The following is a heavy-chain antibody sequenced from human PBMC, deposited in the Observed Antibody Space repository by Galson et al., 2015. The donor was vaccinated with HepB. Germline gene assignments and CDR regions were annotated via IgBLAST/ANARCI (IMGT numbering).Heavy chain of an antibody. CDR2: TYYRSKWYN. V-gene: IGHV6-1*01. Sequence: CAISGDSVSSHSAAWNWIRQSPSRGLEWLGRTYYRSKWYNDYAVSVKSRITINPDTSKNQFSLQLNSVTPEDTAVYYCARVLSIAAAGTGFDYWGQGTLVTVSS. D-gene: IGHD6-13*01. CDR1: GDSVSSHSAA. CDR3: ARVLSIAAAGTGFDY. J-gene: IGHJ4*02.